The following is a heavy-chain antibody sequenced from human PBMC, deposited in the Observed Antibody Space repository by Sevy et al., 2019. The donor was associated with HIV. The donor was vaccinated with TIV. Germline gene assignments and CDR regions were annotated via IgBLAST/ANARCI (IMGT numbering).Heavy chain of an antibody. CDR3: VPSCGGHAGY. V-gene: IGHV3-7*01. Sequence: GGSLRLSCAASGFTLSSRWMSWVRQAPGKGLEWVANIKQDGSEKYYVDSVKDRFTISRDNAKNSLYLQMNSLRAEDTAVYCCVPSCGGHAGYWGQGTLVTVSS. J-gene: IGHJ4*02. D-gene: IGHD2-15*01. CDR1: GFTLSSRW. CDR2: IKQDGSEK.